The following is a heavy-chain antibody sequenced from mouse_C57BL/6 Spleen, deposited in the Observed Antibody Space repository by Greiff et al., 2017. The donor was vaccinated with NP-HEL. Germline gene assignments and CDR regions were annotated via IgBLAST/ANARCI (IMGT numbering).Heavy chain of an antibody. J-gene: IGHJ2*01. V-gene: IGHV1-55*01. CDR2: IYPGSGST. D-gene: IGHD1-1*01. Sequence: VQLQQPGAELVKPGASVKMSCKASGYTFTSYWITWVKQRPGQGLEWIGDIYPGSGSTNYNEKFKSKATLTVDTSSSTAYMQLSSLTSEDSAVYYCASPYGSSLYLDGWGQGATLTVSS. CDR3: ASPYGSSLYLDG. CDR1: GYTFTSYW.